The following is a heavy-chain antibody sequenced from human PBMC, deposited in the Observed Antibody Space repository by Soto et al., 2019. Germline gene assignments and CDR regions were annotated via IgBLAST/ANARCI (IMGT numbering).Heavy chain of an antibody. CDR3: AREDDGGDRDYYGLDV. D-gene: IGHD4-17*01. CDR2: IHYTGSI. V-gene: IGHV4-30-4*08. J-gene: IGHJ6*02. Sequence: SEPLSLTCAVSGGSISSEYFHWTWIRQSPGKGLEWIGYIHYTGSIMYNPSFKSRLTMAVDTTKNQFSLQLTSVTAADTAVYFCAREDDGGDRDYYGLDVWGQGTTVTVSS. CDR1: GGSISSEYFH.